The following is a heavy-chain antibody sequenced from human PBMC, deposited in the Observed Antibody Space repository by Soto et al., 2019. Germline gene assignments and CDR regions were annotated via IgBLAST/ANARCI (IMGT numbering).Heavy chain of an antibody. V-gene: IGHV1-69*13. J-gene: IGHJ6*02. CDR1: GGTFSSYA. Sequence: SVKVSCKASGGTFSSYAISWVRQAPGQGLEWMGGIIPIFGTANYAQKFQGRVTITADESTSTAYMELSSLRSEDTAVYYCATGARGEDSGYDRYYYYGMDVWGQGTTVTVSS. CDR2: IIPIFGTA. D-gene: IGHD5-12*01. CDR3: ATGARGEDSGYDRYYYYGMDV.